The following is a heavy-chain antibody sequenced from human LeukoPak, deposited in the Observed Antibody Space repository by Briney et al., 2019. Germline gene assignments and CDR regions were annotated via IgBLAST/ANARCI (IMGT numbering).Heavy chain of an antibody. CDR1: GFTFSSYS. CDR2: ISGSSRAI. J-gene: IGHJ4*02. V-gene: IGHV3-48*01. Sequence: GGSLRLSCAASGFTFSSYSMNWVRQAPGKGLEWISYISGSSRAIYYADSVKGRFTISRDNAKNSLYLQMNNLRAEDTAVYYCAREPHEGFDYWGQGTLVTIST. CDR3: AREPHEGFDY.